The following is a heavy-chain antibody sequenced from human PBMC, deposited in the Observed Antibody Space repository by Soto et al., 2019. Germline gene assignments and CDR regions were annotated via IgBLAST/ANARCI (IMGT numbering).Heavy chain of an antibody. CDR2: IYTSGST. D-gene: IGHD3-10*01. CDR1: GGSISSYY. CDR3: ARDLMVRGVIYFDY. V-gene: IGHV4-4*07. Sequence: PSETLSLTCTVSGGSISSYYWSWIRQPAGKGLEWIGRIYTSGSTNYNPSLKSRVTMLVDTSKNQFSLKLSSVTAADTAVYYCARDLMVRGVIYFDYWGQGTLVTVSS. J-gene: IGHJ4*02.